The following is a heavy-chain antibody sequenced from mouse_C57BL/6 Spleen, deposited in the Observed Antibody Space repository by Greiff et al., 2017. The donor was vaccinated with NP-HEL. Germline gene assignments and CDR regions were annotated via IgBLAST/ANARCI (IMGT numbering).Heavy chain of an antibody. V-gene: IGHV1-63*01. CDR2: IYPGGGYT. Sequence: VQLQQSGAELVRPGTSVKMSCKASGYTFTNYWIGWAKQRPGHGLEWIGDIYPGGGYTNYNEKFKGKAKLTADKSSSTAYMQFSSLTSEDSAIYYCARYDETVFDYWGQGTTLTVSS. D-gene: IGHD1-1*01. CDR3: ARYDETVFDY. CDR1: GYTFTNYW. J-gene: IGHJ2*01.